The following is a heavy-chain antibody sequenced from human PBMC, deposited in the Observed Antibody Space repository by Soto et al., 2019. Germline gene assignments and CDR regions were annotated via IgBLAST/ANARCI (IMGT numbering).Heavy chain of an antibody. CDR1: GFTVSSNY. Sequence: EVQLVESGGGLIQPGGSLRLSCAASGFTVSSNYMSWVRQAPGKGLEWVSVIYSGGSTYYADSVKGRFTISRDNSKNTLYLQMNSLRAEDTAVYYCARGGPWATAMVPPVYWGQGTLVTVSS. CDR3: ARGGPWATAMVPPVY. V-gene: IGHV3-53*01. D-gene: IGHD5-18*01. J-gene: IGHJ4*02. CDR2: IYSGGST.